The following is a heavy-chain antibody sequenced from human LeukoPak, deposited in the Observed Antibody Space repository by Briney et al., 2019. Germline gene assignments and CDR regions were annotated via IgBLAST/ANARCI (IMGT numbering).Heavy chain of an antibody. D-gene: IGHD2-15*01. V-gene: IGHV3-21*01. CDR2: ITGSGYI. CDR1: GFTFSTYA. Sequence: GSLRLSCAASGFTFSTYAMNWVRQAPGKGLEWVSSITGSGYIYYVDSVKGRFTISRDNAKNSLYLQMNSLRAEDTAVYYCTRSLDYWGQGTLVTVS. CDR3: TRSLDY. J-gene: IGHJ4*02.